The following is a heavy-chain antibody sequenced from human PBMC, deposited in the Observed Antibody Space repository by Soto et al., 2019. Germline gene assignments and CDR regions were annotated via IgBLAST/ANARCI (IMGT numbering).Heavy chain of an antibody. CDR3: AKDLYPKRGRRGSVNDAFDI. V-gene: IGHV3-23*01. CDR1: GFTFSSYA. Sequence: PWGSLRLSCAASGFTFSSYAMSWVRQAPGKGLEWVSAISGSGGSTYYADSVKGRFTISRDNSKNTLYLQMNSLRAEDTAVHYCAKDLYPKRGRRGSVNDAFDIWGQGTMVTVSS. CDR2: ISGSGGST. J-gene: IGHJ3*02. D-gene: IGHD3-10*01.